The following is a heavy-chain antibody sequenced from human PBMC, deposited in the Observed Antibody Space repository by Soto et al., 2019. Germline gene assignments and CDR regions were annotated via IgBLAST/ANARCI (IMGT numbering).Heavy chain of an antibody. CDR2: ISSSSSTI. CDR3: ARVRYQLPYNWFDP. D-gene: IGHD2-2*01. Sequence: PGGSLRLSCAASGFTFSSYSMSWVRQAPGKGLEWVSYISSSSSTIYYADSVKGRFTISRDNAKNSLYLQMNSLRDEDTAVYYCARVRYQLPYNWFDPWGQGTLVTVSS. J-gene: IGHJ5*02. V-gene: IGHV3-48*02. CDR1: GFTFSSYS.